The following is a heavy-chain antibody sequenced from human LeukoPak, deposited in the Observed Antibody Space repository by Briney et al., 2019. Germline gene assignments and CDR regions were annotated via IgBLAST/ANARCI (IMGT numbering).Heavy chain of an antibody. Sequence: SETLSLTCTVSGGSISSYYWSWIRQPAGKGLEWIGCIYTSGSTNYDPSLKSRVTMSVDTSKNQFSLKLSSVTAADTAVYYCARDSPGYCSSTSCRKFDPWGQGTLVTVSS. CDR3: ARDSPGYCSSTSCRKFDP. D-gene: IGHD2-2*01. CDR2: IYTSGST. V-gene: IGHV4-4*07. J-gene: IGHJ5*02. CDR1: GGSISSYY.